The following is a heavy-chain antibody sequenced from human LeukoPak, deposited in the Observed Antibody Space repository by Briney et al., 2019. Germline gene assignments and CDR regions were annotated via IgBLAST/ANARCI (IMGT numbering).Heavy chain of an antibody. J-gene: IGHJ6*03. D-gene: IGHD3-10*01. CDR1: GFTFSSYS. V-gene: IGHV3-48*01. CDR2: ISSSSSTI. CDR3: ASDYYGSGSYYTLYYYYYMDV. Sequence: GGSLRLSCAASGFTFSSYSMNWVRQAPGKGLEWVSYISSSSSTIYYADSVKGRFTISRDNSKNTLYLQMNSLRAEDTAVYYCASDYYGSGSYYTLYYYYYMDVWGKGTTVTVSS.